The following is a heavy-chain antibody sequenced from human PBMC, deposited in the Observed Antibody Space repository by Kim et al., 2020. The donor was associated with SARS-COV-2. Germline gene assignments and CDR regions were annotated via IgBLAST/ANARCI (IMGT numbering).Heavy chain of an antibody. V-gene: IGHV3-30*18. J-gene: IGHJ4*02. CDR1: GFTFSSYG. CDR3: AKDGRAYFDWFSSFDY. CDR2: ISYDGSNK. Sequence: GGSLRLSCAASGFTFSSYGMHWVRQAPGKGLEWVAVISYDGSNKYYADSVKGRFTISRDNSKNTLYLQMNSLRAEDTAVYYCAKDGRAYFDWFSSFDYWGQGTLVTVSS. D-gene: IGHD3-9*01.